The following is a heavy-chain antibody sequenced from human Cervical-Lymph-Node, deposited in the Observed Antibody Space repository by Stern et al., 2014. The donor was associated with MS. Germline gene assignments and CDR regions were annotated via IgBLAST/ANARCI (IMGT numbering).Heavy chain of an antibody. Sequence: VQLVESGAEVKEPGSSVKVSCEASGCTFTGYYIHWVRQAPGQGLEWMGWIKPNSGGTNYAQNFQGRVTMTRDTSIGTAYMELSRLRSDDTAVYYCARDLYNHGYAYWGQGTLVTVSS. CDR3: ARDLYNHGYAY. J-gene: IGHJ4*02. CDR2: IKPNSGGT. V-gene: IGHV1-2*02. CDR1: GCTFTGYY. D-gene: IGHD5-18*01.